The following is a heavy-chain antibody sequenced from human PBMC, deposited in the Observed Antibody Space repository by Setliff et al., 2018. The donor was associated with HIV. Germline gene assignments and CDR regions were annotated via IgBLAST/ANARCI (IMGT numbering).Heavy chain of an antibody. CDR2: INHSGRA. Sequence: SETLSLTCAVYGESFSGYYWGWIRQPAGKGLEWLGEINHSGRAKYNPSLKSRVTISVDTSKNQFSLRLSSVTAADTAVFYCARGAPYCNHGICHLFDYWGQGNLVTVSS. D-gene: IGHD2-8*01. V-gene: IGHV4-34*01. J-gene: IGHJ4*02. CDR3: ARGAPYCNHGICHLFDY. CDR1: GESFSGYY.